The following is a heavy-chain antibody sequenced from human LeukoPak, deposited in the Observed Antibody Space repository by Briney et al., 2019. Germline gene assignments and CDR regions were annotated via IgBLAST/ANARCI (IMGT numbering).Heavy chain of an antibody. D-gene: IGHD1-26*01. J-gene: IGHJ4*02. CDR3: ATGGSGSYSHY. V-gene: IGHV3-7*03. CDR1: GFTFSSYW. Sequence: GGSLRLSCAASGFTFSSYWMNWVRQAPGKGLEWVASIKQDGSDKYYVDSVKGRFTISRDNAKNSLYLQMNSLRAEDTAVYYCATGGSGSYSHYWGQGTLVTVSS. CDR2: IKQDGSDK.